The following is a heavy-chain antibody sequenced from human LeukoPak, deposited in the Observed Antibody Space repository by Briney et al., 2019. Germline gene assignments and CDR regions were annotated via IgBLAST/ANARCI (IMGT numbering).Heavy chain of an antibody. V-gene: IGHV4-59*01. J-gene: IGHJ3*02. CDR3: ARMASSYGSGSSTFDI. Sequence: SETLSLTCTVSGGSISSYYWTWIRQPPGKGLEWIGYIYYSGSTNYNPSLRSRVTISLDTSKNQFSLKLSSVTAADTAVYYCARMASSYGSGSSTFDIWGQGTMVTVSS. CDR2: IYYSGST. CDR1: GGSISSYY. D-gene: IGHD3-10*01.